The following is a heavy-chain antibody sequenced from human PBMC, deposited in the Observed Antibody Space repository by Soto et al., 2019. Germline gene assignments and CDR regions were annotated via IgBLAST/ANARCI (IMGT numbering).Heavy chain of an antibody. CDR1: GGSFSGYY. D-gene: IGHD5-12*01. CDR2: INHSGST. J-gene: IGHJ4*02. V-gene: IGHV4-34*01. CDR3: ARVQRGNGVATIGHYFDY. Sequence: SETLSLTCAVYGGSFSGYYWSWIRQPPGKGLEWIGEINHSGSTNYNPSLKSRVTISVDTSKNQFSLKLSSVTAADTAVYYCARVQRGNGVATIGHYFDYWGQGTLVTVSS.